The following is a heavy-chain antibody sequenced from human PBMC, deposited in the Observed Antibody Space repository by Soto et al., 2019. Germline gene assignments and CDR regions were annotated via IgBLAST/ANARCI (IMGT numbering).Heavy chain of an antibody. J-gene: IGHJ4*02. D-gene: IGHD1-1*01. CDR3: ARGGTRSADLPTY. CDR2: IYRSGSA. V-gene: IGHV4-4*07. CDR1: GDSINNYY. Sequence: VRLQESGPGLVEPSETLSLTCSVSGDSINNYYWSWIRQPAGKGLEWIGRIYRSGSANYNPSLKTRGTMSVDTSKNQFLLSVTSVTAADTAVYFCARGGTRSADLPTYWGQGIQVIVSS.